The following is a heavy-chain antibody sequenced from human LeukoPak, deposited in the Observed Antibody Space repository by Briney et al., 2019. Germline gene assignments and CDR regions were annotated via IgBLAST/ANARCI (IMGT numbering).Heavy chain of an antibody. CDR3: ARGDYYDSSGFYTDAFDI. CDR2: IKQDGSEK. D-gene: IGHD3-22*01. Sequence: PGGSLRLSCAASGFTFSRYWMSWVRQAPGKGLEWVANIKQDGSEKFYVDSVKGRFTISRDNAKNSLYLQMNSLRAEDTAPYYCARGDYYDSSGFYTDAFDIWGQGTMVTVSS. J-gene: IGHJ3*02. V-gene: IGHV3-7*01. CDR1: GFTFSRYW.